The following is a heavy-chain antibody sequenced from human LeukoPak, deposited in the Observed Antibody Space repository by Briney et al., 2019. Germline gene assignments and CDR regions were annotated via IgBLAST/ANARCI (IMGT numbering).Heavy chain of an antibody. CDR1: GFTLSSYE. J-gene: IGHJ4*02. Sequence: GGSLRLSCAASGFTLSSYEMNWVRLAPGKGMEWISYISRTGNSIYYADSVKGRFTISRDSAKNSLYLQMNSLRAEDTAVYYCARGPYSSNWYVDYWGQGTLVTVAS. CDR2: ISRTGNSI. CDR3: ARGPYSSNWYVDY. D-gene: IGHD6-13*01. V-gene: IGHV3-48*03.